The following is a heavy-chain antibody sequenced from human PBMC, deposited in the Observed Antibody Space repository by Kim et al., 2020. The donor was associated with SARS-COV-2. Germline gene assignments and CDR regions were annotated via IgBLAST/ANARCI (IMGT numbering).Heavy chain of an antibody. CDR3: AKEPRRLGDLWWPNYFDY. Sequence: GGSLRLSCAASGFTFSSYGMHWVRQAPGKGLEWVAVISYDGSNKYYADSVKGRFTISRDNSKNTLYLQMNSLRAEDTAVYYCAKEPRRLGDLWWPNYFDYWGQGTLVTVSS. J-gene: IGHJ4*02. CDR2: ISYDGSNK. D-gene: IGHD3-16*01. V-gene: IGHV3-30*18. CDR1: GFTFSSYG.